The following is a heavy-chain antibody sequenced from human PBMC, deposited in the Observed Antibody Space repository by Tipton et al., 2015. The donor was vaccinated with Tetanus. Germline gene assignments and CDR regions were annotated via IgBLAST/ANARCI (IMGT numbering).Heavy chain of an antibody. CDR1: GFTFSTYA. D-gene: IGHD4-17*01. CDR3: AKKGVSVTYPNHFDY. J-gene: IGHJ4*02. CDR2: MEHDGSRT. V-gene: IGHV3-30*02. Sequence: GSLRLSCAASGFTFSTYAMYWVRQAPGKGLEWVAFMEHDGSRTSYADSVKGRFTVSRDNSRNTLFLQMNSLRVEDTAMYYCAKKGVSVTYPNHFDYWGQGTLVTVSS.